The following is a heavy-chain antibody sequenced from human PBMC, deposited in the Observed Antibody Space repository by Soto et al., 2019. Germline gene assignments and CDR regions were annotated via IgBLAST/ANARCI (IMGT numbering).Heavy chain of an antibody. CDR3: AKPAGGYFDY. CDR1: GFTFSSYG. V-gene: IGHV3-30*18. CDR2: ISYDGSNK. J-gene: IGHJ4*02. Sequence: GGSLRLSCAASGFTFSSYGMRWVRQAPGKGLEWVAVISYDGSNKYYADSVKGRFTISRDNSKNTLYLQMNSLRAEDTAVYYCAKPAGGYFDYWGQGTLVTVSS.